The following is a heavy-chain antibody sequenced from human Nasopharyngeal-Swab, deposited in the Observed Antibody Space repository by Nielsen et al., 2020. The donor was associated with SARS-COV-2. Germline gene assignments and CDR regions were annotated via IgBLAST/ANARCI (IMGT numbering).Heavy chain of an antibody. CDR2: ISSSSSYI. Sequence: GGSPRLSCAASGFTFSSYSMNWVRQAPGKGLEWVSSISSSSSYIYYADSVKGRFTISGDNAKNSLYLQMNSLRAEDTAVYYCARDLRSGWNWFDPWGQGTLVTVSS. CDR3: ARDLRSGWNWFDP. J-gene: IGHJ5*02. CDR1: GFTFSSYS. V-gene: IGHV3-21*01. D-gene: IGHD6-19*01.